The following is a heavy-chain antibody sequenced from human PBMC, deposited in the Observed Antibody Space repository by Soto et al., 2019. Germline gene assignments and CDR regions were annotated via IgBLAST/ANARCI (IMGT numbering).Heavy chain of an antibody. CDR2: IYPGDSDT. D-gene: IGHD6-13*01. CDR1: GYSFTSYW. J-gene: IGHJ6*02. CDR3: ARLGRDSSSWSLVIPNYYYGMDV. Sequence: PGESLKISCKGSGYSFTSYWIGWVRQMPGKGLEWMGIIYPGDSDTRYSPSFQGQVTISADKSISTAYLQWSSLKASDTAMYYCARLGRDSSSWSLVIPNYYYGMDVWGQGTTVTVSS. V-gene: IGHV5-51*01.